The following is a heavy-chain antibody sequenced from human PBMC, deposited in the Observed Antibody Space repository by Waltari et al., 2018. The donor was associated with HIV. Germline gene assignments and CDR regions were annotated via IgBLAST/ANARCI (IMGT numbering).Heavy chain of an antibody. CDR1: GHSFHDVY. CDR3: ARGGWIQLWLFV. D-gene: IGHD5-18*01. Sequence: QVHLEQSAAEVKKLGSSVKVSCTASGHSFHDVYIHWVRQTPGQGPEWMGYINPRTGGTNYALKFQDRVTLTTETSISTAYLQLRRLQIDDTATYFCARGGWIQLWLFVWGRGTRVTVSS. J-gene: IGHJ2*01. CDR2: INPRTGGT. V-gene: IGHV1-2*02.